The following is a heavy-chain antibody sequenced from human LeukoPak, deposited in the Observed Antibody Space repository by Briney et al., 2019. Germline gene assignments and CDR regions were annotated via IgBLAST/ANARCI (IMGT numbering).Heavy chain of an antibody. CDR2: LWYNGINK. V-gene: IGHV3-33*01. J-gene: IGHJ4*02. Sequence: GRSLRLSCTASGFSFSSFGMHCVRQAPGKGLEWVASLWYNGINKYYADSAKGRFTISRDNSKNTLYLQMDSLRAEDTAMFYCARARNNYDESGYSALDHWGQGTLVTVSS. D-gene: IGHD3-3*01. CDR3: ARARNNYDESGYSALDH. CDR1: GFSFSSFG.